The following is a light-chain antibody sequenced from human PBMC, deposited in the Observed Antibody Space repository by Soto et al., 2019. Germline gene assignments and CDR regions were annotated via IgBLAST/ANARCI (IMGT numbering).Light chain of an antibody. CDR3: SSFTSAYTFV. Sequence: SALTQPASVSGSPGQSITISCTGTSGDVGGYYYVSWYQQLPGKAPKLMISEVSNRPSGVSNRFSGSKSGNTASLTISGLQAEDEADYYCSSFTSAYTFVFGTGTKVTV. J-gene: IGLJ1*01. CDR2: EVS. V-gene: IGLV2-14*01. CDR1: SGDVGGYYY.